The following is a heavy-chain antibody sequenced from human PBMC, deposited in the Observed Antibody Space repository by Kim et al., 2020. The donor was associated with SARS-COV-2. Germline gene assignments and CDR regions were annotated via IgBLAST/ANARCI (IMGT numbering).Heavy chain of an antibody. V-gene: IGHV4-39*01. CDR2: IDSSGST. CDR1: GGSISSSTYS. J-gene: IGHJ4*02. D-gene: IGHD6-13*01. CDR3: TRHLSGSSWFDY. Sequence: SETLSLTCTISGGSISSSTYSWNWFRQPPGDELEWIGGIDSSGSTYYNPSLKSRVTLSVETSQNQFSLKLSSVTAADTAVFYCTRHLSGSSWFDYWGQAT.